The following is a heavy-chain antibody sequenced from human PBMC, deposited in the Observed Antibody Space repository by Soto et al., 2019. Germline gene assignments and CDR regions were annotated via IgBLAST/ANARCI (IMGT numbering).Heavy chain of an antibody. CDR2: IYYSGST. CDR3: SREKSVFFGMAQPHWYFDL. V-gene: IGHV4-30-4*01. J-gene: IGHJ2*01. CDR1: GGSINNGDYY. D-gene: IGHD3-3*01. Sequence: PSETLSLTCAVSGGSINNGDYYWRWIRQPPGKGLEWIGYIYYSGSTYVNPSLKSRLSMSLDTSKNQFSLKLTSVTAAHTAVYYCSREKSVFFGMAQPHWYFDLCGRAXLLTLSS.